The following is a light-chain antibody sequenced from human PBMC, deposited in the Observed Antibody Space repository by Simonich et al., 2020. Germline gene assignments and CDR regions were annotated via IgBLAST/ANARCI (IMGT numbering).Light chain of an antibody. CDR3: CSYAGSSTV. J-gene: IGLJ3*02. Sequence: QSALTQPASVSGSPGQSITISCTGTSSDAGGYNYVSWYQQHPGKAPRLMLYEGSKRPSGVSNRFSGTKSGNTASLTISGLQAEDEADYYCCSYAGSSTVFGGGTKLTVL. CDR1: SSDAGGYNY. V-gene: IGLV2-23*01. CDR2: EGS.